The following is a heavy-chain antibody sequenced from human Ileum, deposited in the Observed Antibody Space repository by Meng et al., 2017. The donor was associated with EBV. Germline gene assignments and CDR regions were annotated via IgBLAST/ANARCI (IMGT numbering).Heavy chain of an antibody. CDR1: GGSISVAAMYF. V-gene: IGHV4-39*02. J-gene: IGHJ4*02. D-gene: IGHD5-12*01. Sequence: QLQLQGRGPGLVKTSETLSLNCPSSGGSISVAAMYFWAWIRPSPGKGLEWIGSMYYTGTSYYNPSLKSRLTMSLDTSKNHFSLRLSSVTDADTAVYYCARQFWSSGGRDSGYKWGPGTLVTVSS. CDR2: MYYTGTS. CDR3: ARQFWSSGGRDSGYK.